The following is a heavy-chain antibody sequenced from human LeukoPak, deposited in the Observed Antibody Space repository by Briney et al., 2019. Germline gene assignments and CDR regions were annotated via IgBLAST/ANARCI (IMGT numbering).Heavy chain of an antibody. CDR1: GGSFSDYY. D-gene: IGHD4-11*01. Sequence: SETLSLTCAVYGGSFSDYYWSWIRQPPGKGLEWIGEINHRGSTHYNPSLKSRVTISVDTSKKQFSLKLSSVTAADAAVYYCATYSTGFDIWGQGTVVTVSS. V-gene: IGHV4-34*01. J-gene: IGHJ3*02. CDR3: ATYSTGFDI. CDR2: INHRGST.